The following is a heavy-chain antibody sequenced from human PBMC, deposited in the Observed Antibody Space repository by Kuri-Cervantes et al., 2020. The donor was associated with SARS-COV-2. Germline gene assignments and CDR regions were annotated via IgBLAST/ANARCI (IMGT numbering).Heavy chain of an antibody. V-gene: IGHV3-9*03. Sequence: LSLTCAASGFPFGDYAMHWVRQAPGRGLEWISGISWNSGSIGYADSVKGRFTISRDNAKNSLYLQMNNLRGEDMALYYCIKGDTNAYMTFFEYWGQGTLVTVSS. CDR2: ISWNSGSI. CDR1: GFPFGDYA. CDR3: IKGDTNAYMTFFEY. J-gene: IGHJ4*02. D-gene: IGHD5-24*01.